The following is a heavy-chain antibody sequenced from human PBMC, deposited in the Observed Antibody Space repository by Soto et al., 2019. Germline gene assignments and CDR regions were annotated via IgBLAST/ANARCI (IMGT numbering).Heavy chain of an antibody. Sequence: LRLSFAASGFTFSDYYMSWIRQAPGKGLEWVSYSSSSGSTIYYADSVKGRFTISRNDSKNSLYLQMNSLRAEDTAVYYCAKHIVVLGVVPFYGLDVWGQGTTVTVSS. CDR1: GFTFSDYY. J-gene: IGHJ6*02. D-gene: IGHD2-15*01. CDR3: AKHIVVLGVVPFYGLDV. CDR2: SSSSGSTI. V-gene: IGHV3-11*04.